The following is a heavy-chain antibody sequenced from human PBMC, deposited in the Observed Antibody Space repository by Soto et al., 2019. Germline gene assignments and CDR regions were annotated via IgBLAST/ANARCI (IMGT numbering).Heavy chain of an antibody. D-gene: IGHD6-19*01. CDR1: GFTFSSYG. CDR2: ISYDGSNE. CDR3: AKGHSSGWYFYYYYGMDV. J-gene: IGHJ6*02. Sequence: QVQLVESGGGVVHPGRSLRLSCAASGFTFSSYGMHWVRQAPGKGLEWVAVISYDGSNEYYADSVKGRFTISRDNSKNTLYLQMNSLRAEDTAVYYCAKGHSSGWYFYYYYGMDVWGQGTTVTVSS. V-gene: IGHV3-30*18.